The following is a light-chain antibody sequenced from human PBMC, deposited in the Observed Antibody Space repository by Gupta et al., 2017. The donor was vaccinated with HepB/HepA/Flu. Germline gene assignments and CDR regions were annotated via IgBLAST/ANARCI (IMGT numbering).Light chain of an antibody. CDR3: QQYNSYPYT. J-gene: IGKJ2*01. CDR1: QSISTW. Sequence: DIQMTQSPSTLSASVGDRVTITCRASQSISTWLAWYQQKPGKAPKLLINKASSLESGAPSRFSGSGSGTEFTLTISSLQPDEFATDYCQQYNSYPYTFGQGTKLEIK. V-gene: IGKV1-5*03. CDR2: KAS.